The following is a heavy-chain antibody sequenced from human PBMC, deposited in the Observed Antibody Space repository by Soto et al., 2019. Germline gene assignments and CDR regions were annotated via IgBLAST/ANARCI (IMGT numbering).Heavy chain of an antibody. J-gene: IGHJ3*01. CDR2: IGLGSSTK. Sequence: PGGSLRLSCAASGFTFRNYGMNWVRQAPGKGLEWVSYIGLGSSTKYYADSVEGRFTISRDNAKNSLYLQMNSLRAEDTAVYYCARDQLYYNDISGRPLNAFYVLGQGTMVTVSS. D-gene: IGHD3-22*01. CDR1: GFTFRNYG. CDR3: ARDQLYYNDISGRPLNAFYV. V-gene: IGHV3-48*01.